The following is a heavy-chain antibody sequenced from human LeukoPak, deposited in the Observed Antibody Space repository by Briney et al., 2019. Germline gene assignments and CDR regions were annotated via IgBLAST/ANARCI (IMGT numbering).Heavy chain of an antibody. CDR3: ARGEFAGSY. CDR2: IYYSGST. D-gene: IGHD3-16*01. CDR1: GGSISSYY. V-gene: IGHV4-59*01. Sequence: SETLSLTCTVSGGSISSYYWSWIRQPPGKGLEWIGYIYYSGSTNYNPSLKSRVTISVDTSKNQFSLKLSSVTAADTAVYYCARGEFAGSYWGQGTLVTVSS. J-gene: IGHJ4*02.